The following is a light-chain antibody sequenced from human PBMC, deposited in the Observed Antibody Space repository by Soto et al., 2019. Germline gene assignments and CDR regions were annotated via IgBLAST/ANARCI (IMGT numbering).Light chain of an antibody. CDR2: LNSDGSH. J-gene: IGLJ3*02. CDR3: QTWGTGAWV. V-gene: IGLV4-69*01. Sequence: QPVLTQSPSASASLGASVKLTCTLSSGHSSYAIAWYQQQPEKGPRYLMNLNSDGSHSKGDGIPDRFSGSSSGAEHYLTISSLQSADDADYYCQTWGTGAWVFGGGTQLTVL. CDR1: SGHSSYA.